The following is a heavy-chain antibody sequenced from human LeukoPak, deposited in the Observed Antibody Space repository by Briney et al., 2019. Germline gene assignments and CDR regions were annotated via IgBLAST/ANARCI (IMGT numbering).Heavy chain of an antibody. CDR3: ARVTHTELSTWFDP. V-gene: IGHV1-69*13. CDR2: IIPIFGSS. CDR1: GYTFTSYD. J-gene: IGHJ5*02. D-gene: IGHD5-18*01. Sequence: SVKVSCKASGYTFTSYDINWVRQAPGQGLEWMGGIIPIFGSSNYAQKFQGRVTITADESTTTAYMELSSLRSEDTAVYYCARVTHTELSTWFDPWGQGTLVTVSS.